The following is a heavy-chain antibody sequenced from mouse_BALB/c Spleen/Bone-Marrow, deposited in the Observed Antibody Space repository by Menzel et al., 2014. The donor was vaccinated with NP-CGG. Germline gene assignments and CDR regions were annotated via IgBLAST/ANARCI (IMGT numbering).Heavy chain of an antibody. J-gene: IGHJ1*01. CDR1: GFDFSRYW. Sequence: EVKLQESGGGLVQPGGSLKLSCAASGFDFSRYWMSWVRQAPGKGLEWIGEINPDRRTINYTPSLKDKFIISRDNAKNTLYLQMSKVRSEDTALYYCAGLNYYGNLFVWGAGTTVTVSS. V-gene: IGHV4-1*02. D-gene: IGHD1-1*01. CDR2: INPDRRTI. CDR3: AGLNYYGNLFV.